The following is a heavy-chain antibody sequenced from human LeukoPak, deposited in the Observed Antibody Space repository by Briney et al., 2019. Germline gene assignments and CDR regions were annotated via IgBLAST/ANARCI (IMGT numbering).Heavy chain of an antibody. D-gene: IGHD3-3*01. Sequence: GSLRLSCAASGFTFDNFWMSWVRQAPGKGLEWVANIKQDGSEKYYVDSVKGRFTISRDNAKNSLYLQMNSLRAEDTAVYYCARALSGWGQGTLVTVSS. CDR3: ARALSG. J-gene: IGHJ4*02. CDR1: GFTFDNFW. V-gene: IGHV3-7*03. CDR2: IKQDGSEK.